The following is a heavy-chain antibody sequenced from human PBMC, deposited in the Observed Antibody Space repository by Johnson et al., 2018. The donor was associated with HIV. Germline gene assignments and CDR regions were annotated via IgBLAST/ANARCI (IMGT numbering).Heavy chain of an antibody. V-gene: IGHV3-66*01. D-gene: IGHD6-6*01. CDR2: IYSGGST. J-gene: IGHJ3*02. CDR3: ARAQLLADDAFNN. Sequence: VQLVESGGGLVQPGGSLRLSCAASGFTVSSNHMSWVRQAPGKWLEWVSVIYSGGSTYYADSVKGRFTISRDNSKNTLYLQMNSLRAEDTAIYYCARAQLLADDAFNNWGQGTMVTVSS. CDR1: GFTVSSNH.